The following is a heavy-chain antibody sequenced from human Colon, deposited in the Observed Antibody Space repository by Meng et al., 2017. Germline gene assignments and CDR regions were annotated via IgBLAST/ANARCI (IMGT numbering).Heavy chain of an antibody. V-gene: IGHV4-31*03. Sequence: QVQLRESGPGLVKLSQTLSLTCTVSGGSISSGGFYWSWIRWHPGKGLEWIGYIYYSGSTYYNPSLRSRVAISIDTSKNQFSLKLTSVTAADTAVYFCARTNYGDYNWFDPWGQGTLVTVSS. D-gene: IGHD4-17*01. J-gene: IGHJ5*02. CDR3: ARTNYGDYNWFDP. CDR1: GGSISSGGFY. CDR2: IYYSGST.